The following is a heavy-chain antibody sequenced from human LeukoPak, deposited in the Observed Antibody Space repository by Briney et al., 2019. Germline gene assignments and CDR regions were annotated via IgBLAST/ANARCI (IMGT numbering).Heavy chain of an antibody. Sequence: GGSLRLSYVASGFTFSSYSMQWVRQTPGKGLEWVGILSYDGTNTYYGESVKGRFTISRDNSQNTVYLQMNSLRAEDTAVYYCAKGGTAVTRYVDYWGQGTLVTVSS. CDR1: GFTFSSYS. CDR3: AKGGTAVTRYVDY. D-gene: IGHD4-17*01. V-gene: IGHV3-30*18. J-gene: IGHJ4*02. CDR2: LSYDGTNT.